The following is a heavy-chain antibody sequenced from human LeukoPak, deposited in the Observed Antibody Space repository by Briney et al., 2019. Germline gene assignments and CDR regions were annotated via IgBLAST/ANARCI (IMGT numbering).Heavy chain of an antibody. CDR1: GFTFGDYA. CDR2: IRSKDHGGTT. CDR3: TRDPHYYHGNPHDF. V-gene: IGHV3-49*03. J-gene: IGHJ4*02. Sequence: GGSLRLSCTASGFTFGDYALSWFRQASGKGLEWLSFIRSKDHGGTTEYASSVKGRFTISRDDSNSIAYLQMNSLIIEDTAVYFCTRDPHYYHGNPHDFWGQGTRVTVSS. D-gene: IGHD4-23*01.